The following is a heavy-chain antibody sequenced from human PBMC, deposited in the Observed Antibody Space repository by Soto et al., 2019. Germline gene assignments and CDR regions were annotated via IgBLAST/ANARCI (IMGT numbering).Heavy chain of an antibody. CDR1: GIHLGCFC. CDR2: LNWDRGSI. Sequence: PLVESGGGFGKAGRFLRTLRSTSGIHLGCFCIPRVPESPGEGLGWVPGLNWDRGSIGYADSVKGRFTISRDNAKTSLYLQMNSLRAEDTALYYCAKDRGSGSYAANYYYYGIDVWGQGTTVTVSS. CDR3: AKDRGSGSYAANYYYYGIDV. V-gene: IGHV3-9*01. J-gene: IGHJ6*02. D-gene: IGHD3-10*01.